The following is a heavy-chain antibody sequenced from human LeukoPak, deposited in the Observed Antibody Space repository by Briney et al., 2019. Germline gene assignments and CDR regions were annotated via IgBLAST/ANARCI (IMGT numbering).Heavy chain of an antibody. CDR2: ISGSSGTT. J-gene: IGHJ4*02. CDR1: GFSFSNYV. CDR3: AKRVHSSSWYAAFDF. Sequence: GGSLRLSCAASGFSFSNYVMSWVRQAPEKGLEWVSGISGSSGTTYYVDSVKGRFTISRDNSKNTLYLQMNSLRAEDTAVYYCAKRVHSSSWYAAFDFWGQGTLVTVSS. D-gene: IGHD6-13*01. V-gene: IGHV3-23*01.